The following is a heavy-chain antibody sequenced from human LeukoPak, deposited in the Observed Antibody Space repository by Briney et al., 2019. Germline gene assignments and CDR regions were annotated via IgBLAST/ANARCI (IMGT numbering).Heavy chain of an antibody. CDR3: ARGPPIAAAPGKLLLSERGGATKWYYMDV. V-gene: IGHV1-8*03. CDR2: MNPHSGNT. CDR1: GYTFTSYD. D-gene: IGHD6-13*01. J-gene: IGHJ6*03. Sequence: ASVKVSCKASGYTFTSYDINWVRQATGQGLEWMGWMNPHSGNTGYAQKFQGRVTITADKSTSTAYMELSSLRSEDTAVYYCARGPPIAAAPGKLLLSERGGATKWYYMDVWGKGTTVTVSS.